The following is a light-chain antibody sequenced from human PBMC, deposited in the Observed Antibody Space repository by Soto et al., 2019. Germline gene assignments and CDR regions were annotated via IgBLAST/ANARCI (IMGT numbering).Light chain of an antibody. CDR2: GAS. V-gene: IGKV3-20*01. CDR3: QQYGSAPST. J-gene: IGKJ4*01. Sequence: EIVLTQSPGTLSLSPGDRATLSCRASQSVGSNYLAWYQQKPGQAPRLLIYGASNRATGIPDTFSGSGSGTDFTLTISRREPEDCAVYYCQQYGSAPSTFGGGTKVEIK. CDR1: QSVGSNY.